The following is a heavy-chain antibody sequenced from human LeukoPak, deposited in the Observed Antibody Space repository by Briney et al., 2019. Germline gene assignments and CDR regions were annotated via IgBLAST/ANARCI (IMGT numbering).Heavy chain of an antibody. CDR3: AKGYDFWSGYFVGKGTDY. Sequence: GRSLRLSCAASGFTFSSYGMHWVRQAPGKGLEWVAVISYDGSNKYYADSVKGRFTISRDNSKNTLFLQMNSLRAEDTAVYYCAKGYDFWSGYFVGKGTDYWGQGTLVTVSS. CDR2: ISYDGSNK. CDR1: GFTFSSYG. J-gene: IGHJ4*02. V-gene: IGHV3-30*18. D-gene: IGHD3-3*01.